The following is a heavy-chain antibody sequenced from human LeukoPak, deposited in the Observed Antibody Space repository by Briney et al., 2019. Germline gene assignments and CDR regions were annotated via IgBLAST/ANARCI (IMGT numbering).Heavy chain of an antibody. D-gene: IGHD2-15*01. V-gene: IGHV3-23*01. CDR3: AKNVVVKRYIDY. J-gene: IGHJ4*02. Sequence: PGGSLRLSCVGSGFTFSNHAMSWVRQTPGKGLQWVSVISGSGRTTEYADSVKGRFTISRDNSKNTLSLQMNSLRVEDTAIYYCAKNVVVKRYIDYWGQGTLVTVSS. CDR2: ISGSGRTT. CDR1: GFTFSNHA.